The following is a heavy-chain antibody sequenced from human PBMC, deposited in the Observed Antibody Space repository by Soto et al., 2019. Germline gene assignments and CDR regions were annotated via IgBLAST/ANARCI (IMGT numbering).Heavy chain of an antibody. V-gene: IGHV1-69*12. J-gene: IGHJ4*02. CDR1: GGTFISYA. CDR3: ARGNRDYGDYSNYFFDF. CDR2: IIPMYGTA. D-gene: IGHD4-17*01. Sequence: QVQLVQSGAEMKKPGSSVRVSCKSSGGTFISYAISWVRQGPRQGLEWMGGIIPMYGTATYAQKLQGRVTITADESTSTGYMELHSLRSDDTAVYFCARGNRDYGDYSNYFFDFWGQGTLVTVSS.